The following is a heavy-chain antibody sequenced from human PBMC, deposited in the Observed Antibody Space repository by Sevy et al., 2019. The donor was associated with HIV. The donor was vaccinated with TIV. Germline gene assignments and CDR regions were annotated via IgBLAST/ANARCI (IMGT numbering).Heavy chain of an antibody. CDR2: IIGSGVRT. J-gene: IGHJ4*02. V-gene: IGHV3-23*01. CDR1: GLTFYSYA. CDR3: AKDFHDYGDFYFDY. Sequence: GGSLRLSCVASGLTFYSYAMSWVRQAPGKGLEWVSTIIGSGVRTYSADSVKGRFTISRDNSKNTLYLQMTSLRAEDTAVYYCAKDFHDYGDFYFDYWGRGTLVTVSS. D-gene: IGHD4-17*01.